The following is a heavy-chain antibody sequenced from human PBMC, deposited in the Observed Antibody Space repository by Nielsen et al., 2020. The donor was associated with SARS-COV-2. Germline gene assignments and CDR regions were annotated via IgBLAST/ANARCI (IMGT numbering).Heavy chain of an antibody. CDR2: INHSGST. Sequence: WIRQPPGKGLEWIGEINHSGSTNYNTSLKSRVTISVDTSKNQFSLKLSSVTAADTAVYYCARGRRERSYYYGSGSYCDYWGQGTLVTVSS. CDR3: ARGRRERSYYYGSGSYCDY. V-gene: IGHV4-34*01. J-gene: IGHJ4*02. D-gene: IGHD3-10*01.